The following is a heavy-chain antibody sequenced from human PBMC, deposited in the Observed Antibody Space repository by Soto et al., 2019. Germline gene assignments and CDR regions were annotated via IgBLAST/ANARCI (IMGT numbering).Heavy chain of an antibody. V-gene: IGHV1-18*01. CDR1: GYTDNTYG. CDR2: ISAYNGNT. Sequence: QVQLVQSGTEVKKPGASVKVSCKASGYTDNTYGITWVRQAPGQGLEWMGWISAYNGNTNYAQKFQGRVTMTADTSTSTGYMELRSLTSDDTAVYYGATVNPYYDFDLWGRGTLVTVSS. D-gene: IGHD4-17*01. J-gene: IGHJ2*01. CDR3: ATVNPYYDFDL.